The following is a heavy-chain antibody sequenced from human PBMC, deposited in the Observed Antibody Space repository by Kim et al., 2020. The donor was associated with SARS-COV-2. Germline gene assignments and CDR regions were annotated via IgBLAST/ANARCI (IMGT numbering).Heavy chain of an antibody. CDR3: ARVTPVLMAYFDY. D-gene: IGHD2-8*01. V-gene: IGHV1-2*02. J-gene: IGHJ4*02. Sequence: YAQKFQGRVTMTRDTSISTAYMELSRLRSDDTAVYYCARVTPVLMAYFDYWGQGTLVTVSS.